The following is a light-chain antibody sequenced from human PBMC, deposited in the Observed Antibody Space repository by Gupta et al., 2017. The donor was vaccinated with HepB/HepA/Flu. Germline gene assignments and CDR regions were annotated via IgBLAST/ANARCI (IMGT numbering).Light chain of an antibody. J-gene: IGKJ2*01. CDR3: QQYDDLPYT. CDR1: QDIRNY. V-gene: IGKV1-33*01. CDR2: DVS. Sequence: DIQMTQSPSSLSASVGDRVTITCRASQDIRNYLNWYQQKPGKAPKVLIYDVSNLERRVPSRFSGSGSGTDFSLTISSLQPEDIATYFCQQYDDLPYTFGQGTRLEIK.